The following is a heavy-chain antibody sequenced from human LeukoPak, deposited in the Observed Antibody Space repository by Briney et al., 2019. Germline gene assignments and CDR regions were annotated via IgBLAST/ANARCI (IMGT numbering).Heavy chain of an antibody. Sequence: ASVKVSCKASGYRFTAYYIHWVRQAPGQGLEWMGWINPRSPGTNYAQKFQGRVTMTRDTSSRTAYMELNSLTSDDTAVYYCARDPAQSYYTDVWGIGTTVTVSS. CDR2: INPRSPGT. J-gene: IGHJ6*03. CDR3: ARDPAQSYYTDV. V-gene: IGHV1-2*02. CDR1: GYRFTAYY.